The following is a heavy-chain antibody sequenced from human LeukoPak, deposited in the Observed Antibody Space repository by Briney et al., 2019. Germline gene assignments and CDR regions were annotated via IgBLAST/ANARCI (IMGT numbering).Heavy chain of an antibody. J-gene: IGHJ4*02. CDR1: GFSLSSYA. Sequence: GGSLTLSCSPSGFSLSSYAMHWVRPAPGKGLEYVSANSSNGGITYYEDSVKGTFTISRDNSKNTLYLQMSSLRAEDTSVYYCWPRMGSGWYNLGYWGQGTLVTVSS. CDR3: WPRMGSGWYNLGY. V-gene: IGHV3-64D*09. D-gene: IGHD6-19*01. CDR2: NSSNGGIT.